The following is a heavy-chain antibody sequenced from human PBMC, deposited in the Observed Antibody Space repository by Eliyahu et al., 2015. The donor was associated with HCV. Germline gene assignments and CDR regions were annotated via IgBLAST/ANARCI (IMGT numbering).Heavy chain of an antibody. D-gene: IGHD3-3*01. CDR3: ARDPGGSFWSGYYDNGGFDY. CDR1: GYTFTNYY. V-gene: IGHV1-46*01. J-gene: IGHJ4*02. CDR2: INPSGGST. Sequence: QVQLVQSGAEVKKPGASVKVSCKASGYTFTNYYMHWVRQAPGQGLEWMGIINPSGGSTSNAQKFQGRVTMTRDTSTSTVYMELSSLRSEDTAVYYCARDPGGSFWSGYYDNGGFDYWGQGTLVTVSS.